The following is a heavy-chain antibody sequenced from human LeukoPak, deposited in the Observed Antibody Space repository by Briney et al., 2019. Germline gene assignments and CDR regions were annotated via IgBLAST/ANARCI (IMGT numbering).Heavy chain of an antibody. J-gene: IGHJ4*02. D-gene: IGHD1-26*01. Sequence: PGGSLRLSCAASGFTFSSYAMCWVRQAPGKGVGWVSAISGSGSSTYYADSVNRRFTISRDNAKNSLYLQMNSVRAEDTAVYYCARDSSGSSPNWGQGTLVTVSS. V-gene: IGHV3-23*01. CDR1: GFTFSSYA. CDR3: ARDSSGSSPN. CDR2: ISGSGSST.